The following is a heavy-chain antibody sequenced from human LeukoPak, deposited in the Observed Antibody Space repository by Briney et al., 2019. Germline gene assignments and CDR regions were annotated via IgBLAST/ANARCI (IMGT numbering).Heavy chain of an antibody. CDR3: ARGLSFRGYSYGAFDI. V-gene: IGHV3-48*03. J-gene: IGHJ3*02. Sequence: GGSLRLSCAASGFTFSSYEMNWVRQAPGKGLEWVSYISSSGSTIYYADSVKGRFTISRDNAKNSLYLQMNSLRAEDTAVYYCARGLSFRGYSYGAFDIWGQGTMVTVSS. CDR2: ISSSGSTI. D-gene: IGHD5-18*01. CDR1: GFTFSSYE.